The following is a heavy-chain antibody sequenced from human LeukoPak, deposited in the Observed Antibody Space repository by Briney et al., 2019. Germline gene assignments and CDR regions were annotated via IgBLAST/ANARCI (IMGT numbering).Heavy chain of an antibody. J-gene: IGHJ3*02. CDR3: AREGTARDAFDI. CDR2: ISSDGSDK. D-gene: IGHD2-21*02. CDR1: GFTFSYYA. Sequence: GRSLRLSCAASGFTFSYYAMHWVRQAPGKGLEWVAFISSDGSDKYYADSMKGRFTISRDNSKNTLYLKMTSLRGEDTAMYYCAREGTARDAFDIWGQGTMVTVSS. V-gene: IGHV3-30-3*01.